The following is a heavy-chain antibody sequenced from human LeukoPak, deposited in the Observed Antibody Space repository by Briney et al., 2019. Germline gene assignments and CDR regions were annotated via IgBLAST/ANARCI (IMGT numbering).Heavy chain of an antibody. J-gene: IGHJ4*02. Sequence: GRSLRLSCAASGFTFNSYGMHWVRQAPGKGLVWVSRINSDGSSTSYADSVKGRFTISRDNSKSTLYLQMNSLRAEDTAVYYCAKDYILTGYYDPGYFDYWGQGTLVTVSS. CDR3: AKDYILTGYYDPGYFDY. CDR2: INSDGSST. V-gene: IGHV3-74*01. CDR1: GFTFNSYG. D-gene: IGHD3-9*01.